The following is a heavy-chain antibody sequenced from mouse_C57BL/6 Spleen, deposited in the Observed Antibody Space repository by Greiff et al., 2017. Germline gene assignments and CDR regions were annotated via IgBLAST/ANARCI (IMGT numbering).Heavy chain of an antibody. CDR2: IWGVGST. J-gene: IGHJ2*01. CDR1: GFSFTSYG. D-gene: IGHD4-1*01. V-gene: IGHV2-6*01. Sequence: VMLVESGPGLVAPSQSLSITCTVSGFSFTSYGVDWVRQSPGKGLEWLGVIWGVGSTNYNSALKSRLSISKDNSKSQVFLKMNSLQTDDTAMYYCARRTGTNYFDYWGQGTTLTVSS. CDR3: ARRTGTNYFDY.